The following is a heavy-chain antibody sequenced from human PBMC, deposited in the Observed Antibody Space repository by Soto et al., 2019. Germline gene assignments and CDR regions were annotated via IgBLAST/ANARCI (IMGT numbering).Heavy chain of an antibody. J-gene: IGHJ4*02. CDR3: ARGYFTGTSYYSRPFDQ. CDR1: GGSISSYY. D-gene: IGHD2-8*02. V-gene: IGHV4-59*01. Sequence: SETLSLTCTVSGGSISSYYWSWIRQPPGKGLEWIGYIYYSGSTNYNPSLKSRVTISVDTSKNQFSLKLTSVTAADTAVYYCARGYFTGTSYYSRPFDQWGQGTPVPVSS. CDR2: IYYSGST.